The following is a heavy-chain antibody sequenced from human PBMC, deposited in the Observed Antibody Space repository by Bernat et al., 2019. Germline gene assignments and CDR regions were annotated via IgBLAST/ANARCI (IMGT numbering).Heavy chain of an antibody. CDR2: ISYDGSYK. CDR1: GFTFSSYG. Sequence: QVQLVESGGGVVQPGRSLRLSCAASGFTFSSYGMHWVRQAPDKGLEWVAVISYDGSYKYYADSVKGRFTISRDNSKNTLYLQMNSLRGEDTAVYYCAKDGGNAVAGTIDYWGQGTLVTVSS. CDR3: AKDGGNAVAGTIDY. V-gene: IGHV3-30*18. J-gene: IGHJ4*02. D-gene: IGHD6-19*01.